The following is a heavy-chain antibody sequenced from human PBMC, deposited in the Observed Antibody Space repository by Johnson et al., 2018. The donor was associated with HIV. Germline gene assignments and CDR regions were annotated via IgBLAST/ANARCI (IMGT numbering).Heavy chain of an antibody. V-gene: IGHV3-66*01. CDR2: IYSGGTT. Sequence: VQLVESGGGLVHPGGSLRLSCAASGFTVSSNYMNWVRQAPGKGLEWVSVIYSGGTTYYADSVKGRFTISRDNSKNTLYLQMNSLRAEDTAVYYCARYGLSYAFDIWGQGTVLTVSS. CDR3: ARYGLSYAFDI. D-gene: IGHD2-2*01. CDR1: GFTVSSNY. J-gene: IGHJ3*02.